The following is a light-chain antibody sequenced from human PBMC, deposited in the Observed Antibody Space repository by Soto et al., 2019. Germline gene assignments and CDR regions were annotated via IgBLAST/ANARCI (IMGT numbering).Light chain of an antibody. CDR3: QQCRNWPLT. CDR2: DAS. CDR1: QNVYNN. V-gene: IGKV3-15*01. J-gene: IGKJ4*01. Sequence: EIVMTQSPATLSVSPGEGATLSCKASQNVYNNLAWYQQRPGQPPRLLIYDASTRATGISARFSGSGYGTEFTLYISSLQSEDFAVYFCQQCRNWPLTFGGGTKVEIK.